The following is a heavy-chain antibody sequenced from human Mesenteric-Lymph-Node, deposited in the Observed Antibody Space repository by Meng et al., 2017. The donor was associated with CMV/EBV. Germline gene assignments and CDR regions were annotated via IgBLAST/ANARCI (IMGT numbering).Heavy chain of an antibody. CDR2: ISGFNGHT. CDR1: GYTFRNYA. Sequence: ASVKVSCKASGYTFRNYALTWVRQAPGQGLEWMGWISGFNGHTSFAQNFQGRVTMTTDSSTSTGFMELRSLRSDDTAVYFCARGTSPYYEFWSGTFYYGMDVWGQGTTVTVSS. CDR3: ARGTSPYYEFWSGTFYYGMDV. J-gene: IGHJ6*02. V-gene: IGHV1-18*01. D-gene: IGHD3-3*01.